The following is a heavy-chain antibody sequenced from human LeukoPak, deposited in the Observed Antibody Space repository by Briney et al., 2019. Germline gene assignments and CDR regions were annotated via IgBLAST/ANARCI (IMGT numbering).Heavy chain of an antibody. D-gene: IGHD2-2*01. CDR3: ARGRVPAAYYYYYYYMDV. CDR2: MNPNSGNT. V-gene: IGHV1-8*03. CDR1: GYTFTSYD. Sequence: ASVKVSCKASGYTFTSYDINWVRQATGQGLEWMGWMNPNSGNTGYAQKFQGRGTITRNTSISRAYMELSSLRSEDTAVYYCARGRVPAAYYYYYYYMDVWGKGTTVTVSS. J-gene: IGHJ6*03.